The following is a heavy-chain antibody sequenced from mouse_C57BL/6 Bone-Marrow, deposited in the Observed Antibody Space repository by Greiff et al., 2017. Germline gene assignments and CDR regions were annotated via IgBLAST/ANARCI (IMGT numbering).Heavy chain of an antibody. CDR3: ARSRTAAMDY. CDR2: IYPANGNT. Sequence: VQLQQSVAELVRPGASVKLSCTASGFNFKNSYMHWVKQRPEQGLEWIGRIYPANGNTKYAPKFKGKTTIPADTSSNTAYLQLSSLTSADTAIYYCARSRTAAMDYWGQGTSVTVSS. J-gene: IGHJ4*01. CDR1: GFNFKNSY. D-gene: IGHD1-2*01. V-gene: IGHV14-3*01.